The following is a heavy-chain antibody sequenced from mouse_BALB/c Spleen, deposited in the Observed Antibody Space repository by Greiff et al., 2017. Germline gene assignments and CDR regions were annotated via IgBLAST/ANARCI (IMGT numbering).Heavy chain of an antibody. D-gene: IGHD1-1*01. J-gene: IGHJ4*01. V-gene: IGHV1-87*01. CDR3: ARLGYYGSSYAMDY. Sequence: VHLVESGAELARPGASVKLSCKASGYTFTSYWMQWVKQRPGQGLEWIGAIYPGDGDTRYTQKFKGKATLTADKSSSTAYMQLSSLASEDSAVYYCARLGYYGSSYAMDYWGQGTSVTVSS. CDR1: GYTFTSYW. CDR2: IYPGDGDT.